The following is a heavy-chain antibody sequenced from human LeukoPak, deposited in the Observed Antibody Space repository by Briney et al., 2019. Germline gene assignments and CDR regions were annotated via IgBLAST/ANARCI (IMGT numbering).Heavy chain of an antibody. CDR1: GSSFGTYY. J-gene: IGHJ4*02. V-gene: IGHV4-59*01. CDR3: ATSIEKSGYYYFDY. D-gene: IGHD5-12*01. CDR2: ICYSGST. Sequence: SETLSLTCTVSGSSFGTYYWSWIRQPPGKGLEWIGYICYSGSTSYNPSLKSRVTMSVDTSTNQFSLKLSSVTAADTAVYYCATSIEKSGYYYFDYWGQGTLVTVSS.